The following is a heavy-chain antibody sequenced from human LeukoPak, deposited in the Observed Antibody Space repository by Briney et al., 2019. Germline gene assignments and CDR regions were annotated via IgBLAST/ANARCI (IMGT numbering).Heavy chain of an antibody. V-gene: IGHV4-39*07. J-gene: IGHJ3*02. CDR1: GGSISSSSYY. CDR3: AREGSSASRDAFDI. Sequence: SETLSLTCTVSGGSISSSSYYWGWIRQPPGKGLEWIGSVYYRGSTYYNPSLKSRVTIPVDTSKNQFSLKLSSVTAADTAVYYCAREGSSASRDAFDIWGQGTMVTVSS. CDR2: VYYRGST.